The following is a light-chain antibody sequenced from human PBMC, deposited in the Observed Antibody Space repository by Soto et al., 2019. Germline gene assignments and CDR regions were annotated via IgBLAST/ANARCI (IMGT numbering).Light chain of an antibody. CDR3: ATWDDSRKGV. CDR2: TNN. V-gene: IGLV1-44*01. Sequence: SVLTQPPSASGTPGQRITIFCYGSTSNIESHTVNWYQQVPGTAPKLLINTNNQRPSGVPDRFSGSKSGASASLAINGLQSEDEATYFCATWDDSRKGVFGTGTKVT. CDR1: TSNIESHT. J-gene: IGLJ1*01.